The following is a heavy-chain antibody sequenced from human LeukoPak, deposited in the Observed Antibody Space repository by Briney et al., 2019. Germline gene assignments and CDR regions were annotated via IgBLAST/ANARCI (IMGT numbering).Heavy chain of an antibody. V-gene: IGHV3-33*01. CDR2: IWYDGSNK. Sequence: GGSLRLSCAASGFTFCTSGIHWVRQAPGKGLEWVSVIWYDGSNKYYADSVKGRFTISRDNSKNTVHLQMNSLTAEDTAVYYCARVPNYSRGWDPADYWGQGTLVTVSS. D-gene: IGHD6-19*01. CDR3: ARVPNYSRGWDPADY. J-gene: IGHJ4*02. CDR1: GFTFCTSG.